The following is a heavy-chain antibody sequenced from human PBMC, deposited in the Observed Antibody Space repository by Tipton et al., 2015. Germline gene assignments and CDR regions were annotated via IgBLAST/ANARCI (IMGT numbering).Heavy chain of an antibody. V-gene: IGHV3-11*01. D-gene: IGHD2-2*01. CDR1: GFTFSDYY. CDR3: VRDNWVCTSTSCYTWYYGMDV. CDR2: ISSSATTV. J-gene: IGHJ6*02. Sequence: GSLRLSCAASGFTFSDYYMSWIRQAPGKGLEWVSYISSSATTVYYADSVKGRFTISRDNAKNSLYLQMNSLRAEDTGVYYCVRDNWVCTSTSCYTWYYGMDVWGQGTTVTVSS.